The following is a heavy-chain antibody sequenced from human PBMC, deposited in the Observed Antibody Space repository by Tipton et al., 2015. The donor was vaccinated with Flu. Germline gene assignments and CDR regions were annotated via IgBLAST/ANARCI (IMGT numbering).Heavy chain of an antibody. V-gene: IGHV4-59*01. J-gene: IGHJ5*02. CDR3: ARVDLKIVFGGVIVNWFDP. CDR1: GGSISSYY. Sequence: GLVKPSETLSLTCTVSGGSISSYYWSWLRQSPGKGLEWIGYIYHSGSTYYTSSLKNRVTISFDTPKNQFSLQLTSVTAADTAVYYCARVDLKIVFGGVIVNWFDPWGQGTLVTVSS. D-gene: IGHD3-16*02. CDR2: IYHSGST.